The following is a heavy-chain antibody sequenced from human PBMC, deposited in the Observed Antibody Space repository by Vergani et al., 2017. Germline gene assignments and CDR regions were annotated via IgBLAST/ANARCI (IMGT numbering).Heavy chain of an antibody. CDR3: ARSGIAVAGTPRRFDP. Sequence: QVTLKESGPVLVKPTETLTLTCTVSGFSLSNARMGVSWTRQPPGKSLDGLAHSFSNDEKYYSTSLKSSLTTSKDTSKLQLRLTMTNMGPVDTATYYWARSGIAVAGTPRRFDPWGRGTLLTVSS. CDR2: SFSNDEK. V-gene: IGHV2-26*01. D-gene: IGHD6-19*01. J-gene: IGHJ5*02. CDR1: GFSLSNARMG.